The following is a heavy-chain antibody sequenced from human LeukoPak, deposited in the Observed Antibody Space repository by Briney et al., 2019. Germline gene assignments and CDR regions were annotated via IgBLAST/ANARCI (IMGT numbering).Heavy chain of an antibody. J-gene: IGHJ4*02. CDR2: IYAGGST. D-gene: IGHD2-2*01. CDR3: ARSPPYPH. CDR1: GFIFSNNY. V-gene: IGHV3-53*01. Sequence: PLGGSLRLSCAASGFIFSNNYMSWVRQAPGKGLERVSVIYAGGSTYYADSVKGRFTISRDNSKNTLYLQMSSLRVDDTAVYYCARSPPYPHWGQGTLVTVSS.